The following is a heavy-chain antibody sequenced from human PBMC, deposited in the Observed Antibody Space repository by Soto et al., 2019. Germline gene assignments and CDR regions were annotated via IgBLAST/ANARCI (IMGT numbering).Heavy chain of an antibody. J-gene: IGHJ4*02. CDR3: AKDIMVRGVASPRWGYFDY. CDR1: GFTFSGYA. Sequence: PGGSLRLSCAASGFTFSGYAMRWVRQTPGKGLEWVSAISGSGGSTYYADSVKGRFTISRDNSKNTLYLQMNSLRAEDTAVYYCAKDIMVRGVASPRWGYFDYWGQGTLVTVSS. D-gene: IGHD3-10*01. V-gene: IGHV3-23*01. CDR2: ISGSGGST.